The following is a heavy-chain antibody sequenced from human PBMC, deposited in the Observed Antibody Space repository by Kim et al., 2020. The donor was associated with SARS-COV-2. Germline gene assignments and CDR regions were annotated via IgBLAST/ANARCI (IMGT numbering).Heavy chain of an antibody. D-gene: IGHD3-3*01. J-gene: IGHJ2*01. CDR1: EFTFSSYA. CDR2: VSASGGST. CDR3: TKGTIGYYLGYFDL. Sequence: GGSLRLSCEASEFTFSSYAMNWVRQAPGKGLEWVSVVSASGGSTQYAESVKGRFTISRDNSKNTLSLQINSLRGDDTAVSYCTKGTIGYYLGYFDLWGRG. V-gene: IGHV3-23*01.